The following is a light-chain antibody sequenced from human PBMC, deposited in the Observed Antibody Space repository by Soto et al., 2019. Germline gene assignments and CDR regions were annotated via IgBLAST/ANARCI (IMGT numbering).Light chain of an antibody. J-gene: IGKJ4*01. CDR2: VAS. V-gene: IGKV1-9*01. CDR1: QDISRY. Sequence: DIQLTQSPSFMSASVGDRVTITCRASQDISRYLAWYQQKPGQAPKLLIHVASTLQSGVPSRFSGSGSGTDFTLTISRLQPEDFATYYCQLINTYPLTFGGGTKMEIK. CDR3: QLINTYPLT.